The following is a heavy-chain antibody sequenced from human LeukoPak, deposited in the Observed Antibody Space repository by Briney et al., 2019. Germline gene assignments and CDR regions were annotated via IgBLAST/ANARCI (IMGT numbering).Heavy chain of an antibody. CDR1: GHSISSGYY. Sequence: SETLSLTCAVSGHSISSGYYWAWIRQPPGKGLAWIGNIFHSGTPYYNPSLKSPVPMSADTSKNQFSLRLTSVTAADTAVYYCARNGARAAHYYYYYYMDVWGKGTTVTVSS. V-gene: IGHV4-38-2*01. CDR3: ARNGARAAHYYYYYYMDV. J-gene: IGHJ6*03. CDR2: IFHSGTP. D-gene: IGHD6-6*01.